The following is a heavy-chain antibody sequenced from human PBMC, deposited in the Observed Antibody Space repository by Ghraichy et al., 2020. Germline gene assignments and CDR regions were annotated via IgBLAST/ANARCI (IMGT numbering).Heavy chain of an antibody. V-gene: IGHV4-34*01. D-gene: IGHD2-2*01. CDR2: INHSGST. CDR1: GGSFSGYY. J-gene: IGHJ5*02. CDR3: ARGLVDCSSTSCYFMGSGWFDP. Sequence: SETLSLTCAVYGGSFSGYYWSWIRQPPGKGLEWIGEINHSGSTNYNPSLKSRVTISVDTSKNQFSLKLSSVTAADTAVYYCARGLVDCSSTSCYFMGSGWFDPWGQGTLVTVSS.